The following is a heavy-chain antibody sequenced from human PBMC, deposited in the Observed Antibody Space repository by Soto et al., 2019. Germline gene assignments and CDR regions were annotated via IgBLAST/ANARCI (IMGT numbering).Heavy chain of an antibody. V-gene: IGHV4-61*01. J-gene: IGHJ6*02. Sequence: SETLSLTCTVSGGSVSSGSYYWSWIRQPPGKGLEWIGYIYYSGSTNYKSSLKSRVTISVDTSKNQFSLKLSSVTAADTAVYYCARIAVAGNYYYGMDVWGQGTTVTVSS. CDR2: IYYSGST. D-gene: IGHD6-19*01. CDR3: ARIAVAGNYYYGMDV. CDR1: GGSVSSGSYY.